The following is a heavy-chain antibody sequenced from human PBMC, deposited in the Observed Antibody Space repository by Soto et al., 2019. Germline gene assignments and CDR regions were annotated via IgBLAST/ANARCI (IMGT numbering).Heavy chain of an antibody. CDR2: ISGGGSNT. CDR1: GFPLSSYV. CDR3: AKDSNKYSSSLRGRYFDY. Sequence: PGGSLRLSCAASGFPLSSYVMSWVRQAPGKGLEWVSGISGGGSNTFYADSVKGRFTISRDNSKNTLLLQMNSLGAEDTAVYYCAKDSNKYSSSLRGRYFDYWGPG. V-gene: IGHV3-23*01. D-gene: IGHD4-4*01. J-gene: IGHJ4*02.